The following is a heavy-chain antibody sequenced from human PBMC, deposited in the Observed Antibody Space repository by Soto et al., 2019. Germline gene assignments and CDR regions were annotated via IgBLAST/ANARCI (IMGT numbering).Heavy chain of an antibody. J-gene: IGHJ3*02. CDR3: ARVFRRAMHAFDS. V-gene: IGHV4-59*01. CDR1: GGSFSSYY. Sequence: SETLSLTCAVYGGSFSSYYWSWIRQPPGKGLEWIGYIYYSGSTNYNPSLKSRVTISVDTSKNQFSLKLSSVTAADTAVYYGARVFRRAMHAFDSWGQGTMVTFSS. D-gene: IGHD2-2*01. CDR2: IYYSGST.